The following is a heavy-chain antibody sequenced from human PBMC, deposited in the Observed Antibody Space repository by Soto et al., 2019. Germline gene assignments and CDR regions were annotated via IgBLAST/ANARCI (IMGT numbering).Heavy chain of an antibody. J-gene: IGHJ6*02. V-gene: IGHV4-31*03. CDR2: ITYIGST. Sequence: SETLSLTCTISGGSISSADYYWSWIRQHPGKGLELIGYITYIGSTYYIPSLRGRVTISVDTSKTQFSLKLSSVTAADTAVYYCAREFTGTYPYSYGMDVWGQGTTVTVSS. CDR3: AREFTGTYPYSYGMDV. D-gene: IGHD1-26*01. CDR1: GGSISSADYY.